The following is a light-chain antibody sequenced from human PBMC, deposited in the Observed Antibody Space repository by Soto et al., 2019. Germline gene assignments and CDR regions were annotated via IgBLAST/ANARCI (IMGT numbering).Light chain of an antibody. CDR1: QGISSY. Sequence: DIQLTQSPSFLSASVGDRVTITCRASQGISSYLAWYQQKPGKAPKLLIYAASTLQSGVPSRFSGSESGTEFTLKISSLPTEDFATYYYQQVNSYPLTFGGGTKVEIK. CDR2: AAS. J-gene: IGKJ4*01. CDR3: QQVNSYPLT. V-gene: IGKV1-9*01.